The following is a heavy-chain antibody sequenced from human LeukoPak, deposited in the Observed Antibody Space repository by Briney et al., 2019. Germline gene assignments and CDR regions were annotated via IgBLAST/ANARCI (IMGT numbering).Heavy chain of an antibody. Sequence: GGSLRLSCAASGFTFSSYAMHWVRQAPGKGLEWVAVISYDESNKYYADSVKGRFTISRDNSKDTLYLQMNSLRAEDTAVYYCARVDTAMVYYAFDYWGQGTLVTVSS. V-gene: IGHV3-30-3*01. CDR2: ISYDESNK. D-gene: IGHD5-18*01. CDR1: GFTFSSYA. J-gene: IGHJ4*02. CDR3: ARVDTAMVYYAFDY.